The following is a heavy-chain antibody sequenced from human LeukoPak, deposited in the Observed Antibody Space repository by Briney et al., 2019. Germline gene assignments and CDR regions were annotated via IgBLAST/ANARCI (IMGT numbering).Heavy chain of an antibody. Sequence: PSETLSLTCTVSGGSISSYYWSWIRQPPGKGLEWIGYIYYSGSTNYNPSLKSRVTISVDTPKNQFSLKLSSVTAADTAVYYCARAPYYYYYMDVWGKGTTVTVSS. J-gene: IGHJ6*03. CDR2: IYYSGST. CDR3: ARAPYYYYYMDV. V-gene: IGHV4-59*01. CDR1: GGSISSYY.